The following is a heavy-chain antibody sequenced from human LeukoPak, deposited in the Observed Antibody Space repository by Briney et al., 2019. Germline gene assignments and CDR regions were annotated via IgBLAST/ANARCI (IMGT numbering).Heavy chain of an antibody. V-gene: IGHV4-59*01. CDR1: GGSISSYY. CDR3: ARGHYDFWSGYSSFDY. Sequence: SETLSLTCTVSGGSISSYYWSWIRQPPGKGLEWIGYIYYSGSTNSNPSLKSRVTISVDTSKNQFSLKLSSVTAADTAVYYCARGHYDFWSGYSSFDYWGQGTLVTVSS. J-gene: IGHJ4*02. CDR2: IYYSGST. D-gene: IGHD3-3*01.